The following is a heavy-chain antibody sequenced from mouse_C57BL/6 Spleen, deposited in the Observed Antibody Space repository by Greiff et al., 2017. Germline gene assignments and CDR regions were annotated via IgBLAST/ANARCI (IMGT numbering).Heavy chain of an antibody. D-gene: IGHD1-1*01. J-gene: IGHJ2*01. CDR2: IDPETGGT. CDR1: GYTFTDYE. Sequence: VKLMESGAELVRPGASVTLSCKASGYTFTDYEMHWVKQTPVHGLEWIGAIDPETGGTAYNQKFKGKAILTADKSSSTAYMELRSLTSEDSAVYYCTRWGTTERDYFDYWGQGTTLTVSS. V-gene: IGHV1-15*01. CDR3: TRWGTTERDYFDY.